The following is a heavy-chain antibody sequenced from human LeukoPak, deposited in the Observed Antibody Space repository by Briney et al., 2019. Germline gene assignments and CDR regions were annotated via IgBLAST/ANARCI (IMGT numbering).Heavy chain of an antibody. CDR1: GFPFDDYA. CDR2: IGWNSGGI. D-gene: IGHD6-13*01. J-gene: IGHJ4*02. Sequence: GGSLRLSCAASGFPFDDYAMPWVRQAPGKGLEWVSGIGWNSGGIVYADSVKGRFTISRDNAKNSLYLQMNSLGAEDTALYYCAKVTAAGFVDYWGQGTLVTVSS. V-gene: IGHV3-9*01. CDR3: AKVTAAGFVDY.